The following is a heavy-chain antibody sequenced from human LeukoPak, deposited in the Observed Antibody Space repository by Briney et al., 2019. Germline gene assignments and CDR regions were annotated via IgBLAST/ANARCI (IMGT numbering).Heavy chain of an antibody. V-gene: IGHV1-2*02. D-gene: IGHD4-17*01. CDR2: INPNSGGT. Sequence: ASVKVSCKASGYTFTGYYMHWVRQAPGQGLEWMGWINPNSGGTNYAQKFQGRVTMTRDTSISTAYMELSRLRSDDTAVYYCARVESYDYGNYYGMDVWGQGTTVTVSS. CDR1: GYTFTGYY. CDR3: ARVESYDYGNYYGMDV. J-gene: IGHJ6*02.